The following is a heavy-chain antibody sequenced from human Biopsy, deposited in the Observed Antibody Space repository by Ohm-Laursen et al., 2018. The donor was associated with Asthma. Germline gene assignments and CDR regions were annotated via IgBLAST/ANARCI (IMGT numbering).Heavy chain of an antibody. CDR1: GYTFNSAG. CDR2: ISVYNGNT. V-gene: IGHV1-18*01. CDR3: ARAVDYSHYYGIDV. J-gene: IGHJ6*02. D-gene: IGHD3-10*01. Sequence: SSVKVSCKTSGYTFNSAGITWVRQAHGQGLEWMGWISVYNGNTKVAQKLRDRVTMITDTSTSTAYMELRSLRSDDTAVYFCARAVDYSHYYGIDVWGQGTTVTVS.